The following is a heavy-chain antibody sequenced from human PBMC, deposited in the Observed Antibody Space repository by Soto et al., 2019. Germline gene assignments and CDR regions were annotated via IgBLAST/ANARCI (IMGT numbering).Heavy chain of an antibody. V-gene: IGHV3-48*02. CDR2: ITSSSTTI. J-gene: IGHJ4*02. CDR1: GFTFSSYT. CDR3: ARRLVGATTVFAY. D-gene: IGHD1-26*01. Sequence: EVQLVESGGGLVQPGGSLRLSCAASGFTFSSYTMHWVRQATGKWLVWVSYITSSSTTIYYADSVKGRFTISRDNAKNSLYLQMNSLSDEDTAVYYCARRLVGATTVFAYWGQGTLVTVSS.